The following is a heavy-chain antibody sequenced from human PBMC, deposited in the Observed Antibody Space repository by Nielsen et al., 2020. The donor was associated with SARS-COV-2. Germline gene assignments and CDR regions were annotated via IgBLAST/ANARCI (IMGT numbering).Heavy chain of an antibody. CDR3: ARDVSITIFEMVRSHFDY. J-gene: IGHJ4*02. D-gene: IGHD3-3*01. CDR1: GYTFSSYG. Sequence: ASVKVSCKASGYTFSSYGISWVRQAPGQGLEWMGWISGYNGNTNFPHKLQGRATLTTDTSTNTAYMELRSLRSDDTAVYYCARDVSITIFEMVRSHFDYWGQVTLVTVSS. CDR2: ISGYNGNT. V-gene: IGHV1-18*01.